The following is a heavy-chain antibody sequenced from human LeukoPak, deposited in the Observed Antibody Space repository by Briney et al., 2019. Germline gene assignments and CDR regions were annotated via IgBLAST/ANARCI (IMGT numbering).Heavy chain of an antibody. CDR2: INPNSGGT. Sequence: ASVKVSCKASGFTFTAYYMHWVRQAPGQGLEWMGWINPNSGGTNYAQKFQGRVTMTRDTSISTAYMELSRLRSDDTAVYYCARVRGGSSWSADYYYYYMDVWGKGTTVTISS. D-gene: IGHD6-13*01. J-gene: IGHJ6*03. V-gene: IGHV1-2*02. CDR3: ARVRGGSSWSADYYYYYMDV. CDR1: GFTFTAYY.